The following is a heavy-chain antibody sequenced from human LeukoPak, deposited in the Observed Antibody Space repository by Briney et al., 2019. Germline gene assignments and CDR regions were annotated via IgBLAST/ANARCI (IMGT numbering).Heavy chain of an antibody. CDR2: IYPGDSDT. V-gene: IGHV5-51*01. J-gene: IGHJ4*02. Sequence: GESLKISCKGSGYSFTSYWIGWVRQMPGKGLEWMGIIYPGDSDTRYSPSFQGQVTISADKSISTAYLQWSSLKASDTAMYYCARLTLYDFWSGYHFGYWGQGTLVTVSS. D-gene: IGHD3-3*01. CDR3: ARLTLYDFWSGYHFGY. CDR1: GYSFTSYW.